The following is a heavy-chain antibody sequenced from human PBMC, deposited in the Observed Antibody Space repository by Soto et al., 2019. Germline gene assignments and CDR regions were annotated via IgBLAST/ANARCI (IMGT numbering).Heavy chain of an antibody. CDR3: ARDLGYYDSSGYFDY. CDR2: ISSSDSI. J-gene: IGHJ4*02. Sequence: GGSLRLSCAASGFTFSDYYMSWIRQAPGKGLEWVSYISSSDSIYYADSVKGRFTISRDNAKNSLYLQMNSLRAEDTAVYYCARDLGYYDSSGYFDYWGQGTLVTVSS. V-gene: IGHV3-11*01. D-gene: IGHD3-22*01. CDR1: GFTFSDYY.